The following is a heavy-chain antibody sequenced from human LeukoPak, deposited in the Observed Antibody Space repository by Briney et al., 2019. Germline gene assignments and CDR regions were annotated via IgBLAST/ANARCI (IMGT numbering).Heavy chain of an antibody. V-gene: IGHV1-69*13. CDR1: GGTFSSYA. J-gene: IGHJ4*02. CDR2: IIPIFGTA. D-gene: IGHD1-26*01. Sequence: ASVKVSCKASGGTFSSYAISWVRQAPGQGLEWMGGIIPIFGTANYAQKFQGRVTITADESTSTAYIELRSLRSDDTAVYYCCRGSYYDYWGQGTLVTVSS. CDR3: CRGSYYDY.